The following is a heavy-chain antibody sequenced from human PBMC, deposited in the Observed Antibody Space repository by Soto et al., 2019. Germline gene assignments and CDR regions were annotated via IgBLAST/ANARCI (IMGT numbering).Heavy chain of an antibody. D-gene: IGHD5-18*01. CDR2: IYWDDEK. CDR3: AHSGIQLWFNWFDP. CDR1: GFSLSTSGVG. Sequence: QITLKESGPTLVKPTQTLTLTCTFSGFSLSTSGVGVGWIRQPPGKALEWLALIYWDDEKRYSPSLKSRLTITKDTTKNQGVLTLTNMDPVDTATYYCAHSGIQLWFNWFDPWGQGTLVTVSS. V-gene: IGHV2-5*02. J-gene: IGHJ5*02.